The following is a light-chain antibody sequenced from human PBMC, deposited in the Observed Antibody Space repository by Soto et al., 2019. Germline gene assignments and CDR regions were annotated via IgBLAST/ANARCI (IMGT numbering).Light chain of an antibody. V-gene: IGKV1-27*01. Sequence: DIQMTQSPSSLSASVGDRVTITCRASQGISNYLAWYQQQPGKVHKLLIYVASTLQSGVPSRFSGSVSGTDFTLTISSLQPEEVATYYCQKYNSAPWTFGQGTKVEIK. CDR1: QGISNY. J-gene: IGKJ1*01. CDR2: VAS. CDR3: QKYNSAPWT.